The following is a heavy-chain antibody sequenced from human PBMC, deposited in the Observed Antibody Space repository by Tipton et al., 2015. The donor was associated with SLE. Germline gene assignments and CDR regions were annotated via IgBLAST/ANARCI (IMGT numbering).Heavy chain of an antibody. J-gene: IGHJ1*01. CDR2: IWYDGSNK. Sequence: SLRLSCAASGFTFSSYGMHWVRQAPGKGLEWVAVIWYDGSNKYYADSVKGRFTISRDNSKNTLYLQMNSLRAEDTAVYYCAKGGKRNYYDSSGYSFAEYFQHWGQGTLVTVSS. CDR3: AKGGKRNYYDSSGYSFAEYFQH. D-gene: IGHD3-22*01. V-gene: IGHV3-30*18. CDR1: GFTFSSYG.